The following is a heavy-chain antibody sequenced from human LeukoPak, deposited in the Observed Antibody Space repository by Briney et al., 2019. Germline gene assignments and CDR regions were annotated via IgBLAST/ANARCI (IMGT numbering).Heavy chain of an antibody. V-gene: IGHV4-4*07. Sequence: SETLSLTCTVSGGSISTYYWSWIRQPAGKGLEWIGHIYTSGTTNYNPSLKGRVTMSVDTSKNQFSLKPNSVTAADTAVYYCARLYSSSSHFDYWGQGTLVTVSS. J-gene: IGHJ4*02. D-gene: IGHD6-6*01. CDR3: ARLYSSSSHFDY. CDR1: GGSISTYY. CDR2: IYTSGTT.